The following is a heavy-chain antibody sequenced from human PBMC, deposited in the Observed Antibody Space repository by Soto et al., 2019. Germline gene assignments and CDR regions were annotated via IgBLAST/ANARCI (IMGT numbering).Heavy chain of an antibody. CDR2: IYPGDSDT. J-gene: IGHJ3*02. D-gene: IGHD5-12*01. CDR1: GYSFTSYW. Sequence: GEPKQVPCKGSGYSFTSYWIGWVSQMHGKGLEWMGIIYPGDSDTRYSPSFQGQVTISADKSISTAYLQWSSLKASDTAMYYCASQEMATKNVDAFDIWGQGTMVTVSS. CDR3: ASQEMATKNVDAFDI. V-gene: IGHV5-51*01.